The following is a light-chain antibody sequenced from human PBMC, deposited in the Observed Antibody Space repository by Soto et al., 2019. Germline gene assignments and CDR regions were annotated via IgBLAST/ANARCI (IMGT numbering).Light chain of an antibody. CDR2: KAS. V-gene: IGKV1-5*03. CDR1: QSINNW. CDR3: QQYNSDIFT. J-gene: IGKJ3*01. Sequence: DIQMTQSPSTLSASVGDRVTITCRASQSINNWLAWYQQNPGKAPKLLISKASSLESGVPSRFSGSGSGTEFTLTISSPQPDDFATYYCQQYNSDIFTFGPGT.